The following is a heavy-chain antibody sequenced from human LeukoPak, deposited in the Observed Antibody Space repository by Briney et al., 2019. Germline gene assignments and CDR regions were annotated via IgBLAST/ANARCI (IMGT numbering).Heavy chain of an antibody. CDR3: AKDGTWRFSINWFDP. V-gene: IGHV3-23*01. CDR2: ISGSGGST. D-gene: IGHD6-6*01. Sequence: GGSLRLSCAASGFTFSSYDMSWVRQAPGKGLEWVSAISGSGGSTYYTDSVKGRFTISRDNSKNTLYLQMNSLRAEDTAVYYCAKDGTWRFSINWFDPWGQGTLVTVSS. CDR1: GFTFSSYD. J-gene: IGHJ5*02.